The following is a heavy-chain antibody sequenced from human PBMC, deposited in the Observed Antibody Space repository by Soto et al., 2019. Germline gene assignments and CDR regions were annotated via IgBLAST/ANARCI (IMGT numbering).Heavy chain of an antibody. CDR3: TTVAGYCSGGSCYESVNNWFDP. Sequence: PGGSLRLSCAASGFTFSNAWMSWVRQAPGKGLEWVGRIKSKTDGGTTDYAAPVKGRFTISRDDSKNTLYLQMNSLKTEDTAVYYCTTVAGYCSGGSCYESVNNWFDPWGQGTLVTVSS. J-gene: IGHJ5*02. CDR2: IKSKTDGGTT. D-gene: IGHD2-15*01. V-gene: IGHV3-15*01. CDR1: GFTFSNAW.